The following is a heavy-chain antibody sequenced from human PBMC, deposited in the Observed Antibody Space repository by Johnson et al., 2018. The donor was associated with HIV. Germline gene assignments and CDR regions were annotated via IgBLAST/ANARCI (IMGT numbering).Heavy chain of an antibody. J-gene: IGHJ3*02. CDR3: AAGGVPALDI. V-gene: IGHV3-13*01. D-gene: IGHD2-15*01. CDR1: GFTFSSYD. Sequence: EVQLVESGGGLVQPGGSLRLSCAASGFTFSSYDMHWVRQTTGKGLEWVSAIGSAGDTYYPGSVKGRFTISRENAKNSLYLQMNSLRAGDTAVYYCAAGGVPALDIWGQGTMVTVSS. CDR2: IGSAGDT.